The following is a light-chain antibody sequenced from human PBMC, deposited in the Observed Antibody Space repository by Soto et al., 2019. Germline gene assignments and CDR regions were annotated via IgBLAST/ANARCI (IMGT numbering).Light chain of an antibody. CDR1: ESVSSN. V-gene: IGKV3-15*01. CDR2: GAS. CDR3: QQYSNSPLT. J-gene: IGKJ5*01. Sequence: EVVMTQSPATLSVSPGERATLSCRASESVSSNLAWYQQRPGQAPRLVIYGASTRATGIPARFSGGGSGTEFTLTISSLQSEDFAVYYCQQYSNSPLTFGLGTRLETK.